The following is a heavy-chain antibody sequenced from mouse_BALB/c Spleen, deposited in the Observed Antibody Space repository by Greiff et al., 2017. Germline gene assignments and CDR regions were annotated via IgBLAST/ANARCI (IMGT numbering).Heavy chain of an antibody. Sequence: VKVVESGAELVRPGASVTLSCKASGYTFTDYEMHWVKQTPVHGLEWIGAIDPETGGTAYNQKFKGKATLTADKSSSTAYMELRSLTSEDSAVYYCTRYGNYYAMDYWGQGTSVTVSS. CDR2: IDPETGGT. V-gene: IGHV1-15*01. J-gene: IGHJ4*01. CDR3: TRYGNYYAMDY. D-gene: IGHD2-1*01. CDR1: GYTFTDYE.